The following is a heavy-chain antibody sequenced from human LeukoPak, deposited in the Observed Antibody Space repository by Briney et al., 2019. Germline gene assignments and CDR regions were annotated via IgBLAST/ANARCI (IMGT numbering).Heavy chain of an antibody. CDR3: ARAIVNGYFDH. D-gene: IGHD2-15*01. V-gene: IGHV4-59*01. Sequence: SETLSLTCPVFVDSISCYFWSWIRQPPGKGLEWIGYFYYDGRTNYNPSLKSRVTISVDTSKNHFSLKLSSVTAADTAVYYCARAIVNGYFDHWGRGTLVTVSS. CDR2: FYYDGRT. J-gene: IGHJ4*02. CDR1: VDSISCYF.